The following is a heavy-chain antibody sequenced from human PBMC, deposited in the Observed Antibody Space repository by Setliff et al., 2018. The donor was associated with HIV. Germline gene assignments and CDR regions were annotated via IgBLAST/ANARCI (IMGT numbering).Heavy chain of an antibody. CDR1: GGSFNDYC. CDR2: IKSKTDGGTT. D-gene: IGHD5-12*01. J-gene: IGHJ4*02. Sequence: PSETLSLTCAVYGGSFNDYCWTWIRQPPGKGLEWIGRIKSKTDGGTTDYAAPVKGRFTISRDDSKNTLYLQMNSLKTEDTAVYYCTTDASRVATVYWGQGTLVTVSS. V-gene: IGHV3-15*01. CDR3: TTDASRVATVY.